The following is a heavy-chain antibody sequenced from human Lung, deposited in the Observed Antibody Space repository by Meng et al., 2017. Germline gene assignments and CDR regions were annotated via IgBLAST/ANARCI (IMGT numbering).Heavy chain of an antibody. CDR1: GFTFSSYW. CDR2: IRGDGGSI. V-gene: IGHV3-74*03. Sequence: VQLVESGGGLVQPGGSLRLSCAASGFTFSSYWMHWVRQAPGKGLVWVSRIRGDGGSIVYADSVKGRFTISRDNAKNTLFLQMNSLRAEDTAVYYCARESGYFEYWGQGILVTVSS. CDR3: ARESGYFEY. J-gene: IGHJ4*02.